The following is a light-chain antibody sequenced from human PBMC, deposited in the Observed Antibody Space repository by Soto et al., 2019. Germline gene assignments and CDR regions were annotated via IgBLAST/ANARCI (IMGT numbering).Light chain of an antibody. J-gene: IGKJ1*01. V-gene: IGKV3-15*01. CDR1: QSVSSI. CDR2: GAS. Sequence: EIVMTQSPATLSVSPGERATLSCRASQSVSSILAWYQQKPGQAPRLLIYGASTRATGIPARFSGSGSGTEFTLTISSLQSEDFAVYYCQQYNNWPPGWTFGQGTKVEI. CDR3: QQYNNWPPGWT.